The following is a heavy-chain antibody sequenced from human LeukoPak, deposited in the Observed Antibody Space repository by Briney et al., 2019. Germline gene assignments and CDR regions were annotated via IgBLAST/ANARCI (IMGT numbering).Heavy chain of an antibody. CDR1: GDSISSGGYY. J-gene: IGHJ1*01. Sequence: KPSETLSLTCTVSGDSISSGGYYWSWIRQHPGRGLEWIGYIYYSGSTSYNPSLTNRSTISVDTSKNQFSLKLSSVTAADTAVYYCARAYSPTHYYDSSGYYYTRGYFQHWGQGTLVTVSS. CDR3: ARAYSPTHYYDSSGYYYTRGYFQH. V-gene: IGHV4-31*03. D-gene: IGHD3-22*01. CDR2: IYYSGST.